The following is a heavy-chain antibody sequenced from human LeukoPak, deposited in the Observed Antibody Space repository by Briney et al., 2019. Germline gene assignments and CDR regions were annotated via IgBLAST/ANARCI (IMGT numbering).Heavy chain of an antibody. J-gene: IGHJ4*02. V-gene: IGHV3-48*03. D-gene: IGHD1-26*01. CDR3: ARDKVGATYYFDY. CDR1: GFTFSSYE. CDR2: ISSGGSTI. Sequence: PGGSLRLSCAASGFTFSSYEMNWVRQAPGKGLEWVSYISSGGSTIHYADSVKGRFTISRDNSKNSLYLQMNSLRAEDTAVYYCARDKVGATYYFDYWGQGTLVTVSS.